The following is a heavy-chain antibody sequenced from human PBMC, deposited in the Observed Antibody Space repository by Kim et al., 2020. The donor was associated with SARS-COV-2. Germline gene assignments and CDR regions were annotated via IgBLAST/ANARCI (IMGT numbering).Heavy chain of an antibody. D-gene: IGHD4-17*01. CDR3: ASEDYGGNSDY. J-gene: IGHJ4*02. V-gene: IGHV4-39*01. Sequence: TYSKPSRKNRVTISVDTSKNQFSLKLSSVTAADTAVYYCASEDYGGNSDYWGQGTLVTVSS. CDR2: T.